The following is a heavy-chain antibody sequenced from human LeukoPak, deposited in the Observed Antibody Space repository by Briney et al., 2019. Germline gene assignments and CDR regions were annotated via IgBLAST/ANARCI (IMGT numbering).Heavy chain of an antibody. CDR1: GFTFSSYE. CDR2: ISSSGSTI. V-gene: IGHV3-48*03. CDR3: ARVTYQNYYDSSGSCGY. D-gene: IGHD3-22*01. J-gene: IGHJ4*02. Sequence: PGGSLRLSCAASGFTFSSYEMNWVRQAPGKGLEWVSYISSSGSTIYYADSVKGRFTISRDNAKNSLYLQMNSLRAEDTAVYYCARVTYQNYYDSSGSCGYWGQGTLVTVSS.